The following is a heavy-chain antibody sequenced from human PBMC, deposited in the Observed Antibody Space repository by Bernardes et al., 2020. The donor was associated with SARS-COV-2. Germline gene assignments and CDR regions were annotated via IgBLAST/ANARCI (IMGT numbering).Heavy chain of an antibody. Sequence: VGSLRLSCAASGFTFSSYAMSWVRQAPGKGLEWVSGISDSGGSTYYADSVKGRFTISRDNSKNTLYLQMNSLRAEDTAVYYCATPPRLGALLSPVDYLGQGTLVTVSS. J-gene: IGHJ4*02. CDR1: GFTFSSYA. D-gene: IGHD3-10*01. CDR3: ATPPRLGALLSPVDY. CDR2: ISDSGGST. V-gene: IGHV3-23*01.